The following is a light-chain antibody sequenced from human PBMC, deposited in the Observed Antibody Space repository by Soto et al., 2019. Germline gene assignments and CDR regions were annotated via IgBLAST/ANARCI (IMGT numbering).Light chain of an antibody. J-gene: IGLJ2*01. CDR3: GTWDSSLSAVV. Sequence: QSVLTQTPSVSAAPGQKVTISCSGSSSNIGNNYVSWYQQLPGTAPKLLIYDNNYRPSGIPDRFSGSKSGTSATLGITGLQTEDEADYYCGTWDSSLSAVVFGGGTKLTVL. V-gene: IGLV1-51*01. CDR2: DNN. CDR1: SSNIGNNY.